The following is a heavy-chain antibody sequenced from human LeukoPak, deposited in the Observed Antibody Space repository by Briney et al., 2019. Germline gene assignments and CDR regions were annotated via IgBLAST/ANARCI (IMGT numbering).Heavy chain of an antibody. D-gene: IGHD4-11*01. CDR1: GFTFSSYA. V-gene: IGHV3-23*01. CDR2: ISGSGGST. CDR3: AKVTDSYYYYGMDV. Sequence: GGSLRLSCAASGFTFSSYAMSWVRQAPGKGLEWVSAISGSGGSTYYADSVKGRFTISRDNSKNTLYLQMNSLRAEDTAVYYCAKVTDSYYYYGMDVWGQGTTVTVSS. J-gene: IGHJ6*02.